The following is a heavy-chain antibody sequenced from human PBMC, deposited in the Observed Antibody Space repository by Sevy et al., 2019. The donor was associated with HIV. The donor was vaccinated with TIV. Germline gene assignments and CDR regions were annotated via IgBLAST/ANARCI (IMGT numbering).Heavy chain of an antibody. D-gene: IGHD1-7*01. CDR1: GDSISSYY. CDR3: ARDIRNYYDYYYMDV. CDR2: IYPSGST. V-gene: IGHV4-4*07. J-gene: IGHJ6*03. Sequence: SETLSLTCTVSGDSISSYYWSWIRQAAGKGLEWIGRIYPSGSTNYNPSLKSRVTMSLDTSKNQFSLKLSSLTAADTAVYYCARDIRNYYDYYYMDVWGKGTTVTVSS.